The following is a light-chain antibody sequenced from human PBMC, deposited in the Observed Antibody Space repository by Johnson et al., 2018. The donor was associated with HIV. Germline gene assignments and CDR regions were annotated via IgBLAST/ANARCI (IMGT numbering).Light chain of an antibody. J-gene: IGLJ1*01. V-gene: IGLV1-51*02. CDR3: GTWDFSVSAYV. CDR2: ENN. Sequence: QSVLTQPPSVSAAPGQKVTISCSESSSNIGNNYVSWYQQLPGTAPKLLIYENNKRPSGTPDRFSGSKSGTSATLAITGLQTGDEADYYCGTWDFSVSAYVFGTGTKVTVL. CDR1: SSNIGNNY.